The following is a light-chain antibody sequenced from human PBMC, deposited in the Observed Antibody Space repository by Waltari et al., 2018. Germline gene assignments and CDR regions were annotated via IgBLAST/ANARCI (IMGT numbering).Light chain of an antibody. J-gene: IGKJ4*01. CDR3: QQCNSYLLT. CDR1: QSIGSS. V-gene: IGKV1-5*03. CDR2: EAS. Sequence: DIQITQSPSPLSASVGARVTITCRASQSIGSSLAWYQQKPGKAPKGVIYEASSLESGVPSRFSGSGSGTEFTLTISSLQPDDFATYYCQQCNSYLLTFGGGTKVEIK.